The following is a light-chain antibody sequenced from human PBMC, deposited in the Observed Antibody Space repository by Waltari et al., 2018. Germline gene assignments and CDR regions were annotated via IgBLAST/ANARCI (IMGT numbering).Light chain of an antibody. Sequence: QSALTQPASVSGSPGQSITISCTGTSSDVGNYNRVSWYQKNPGKAPQLIIYEINMRPSGISNRFSGSKSGNTASLTISGLQAEDEADYYCCSYVTGGTLVFGGGTRLTVL. V-gene: IGLV2-23*02. CDR3: CSYVTGGTLV. CDR2: EIN. J-gene: IGLJ2*01. CDR1: SSDVGNYNR.